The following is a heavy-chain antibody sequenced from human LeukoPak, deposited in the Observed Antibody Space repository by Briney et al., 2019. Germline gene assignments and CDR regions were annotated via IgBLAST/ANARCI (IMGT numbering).Heavy chain of an antibody. D-gene: IGHD1-26*01. CDR1: GFTFSSYE. J-gene: IGHJ4*02. V-gene: IGHV3-48*03. CDR3: ARDASRRVGDTIPGFDY. CDR2: ISSSGSTI. Sequence: GGSLRLSCAASGFTFSSYEMNWVRQAPGKGLEWVSYISSSGSTIYYADSVKGRFTISRDNAKNSLYLQMNSLRAEDTAVYYCARDASRRVGDTIPGFDYWGQGTLVTVSS.